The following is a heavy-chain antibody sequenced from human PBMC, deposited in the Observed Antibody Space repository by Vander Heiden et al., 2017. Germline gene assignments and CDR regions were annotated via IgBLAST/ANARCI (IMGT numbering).Heavy chain of an antibody. D-gene: IGHD3-16*01. CDR2: IIPIFGTA. CDR3: AKERGGGVFDY. J-gene: IGHJ4*02. CDR1: GGTFSSYA. V-gene: IGHV1-69*06. Sequence: QAQLVQPGAGVKKPGSSVKVSCKASGGTFSSYAISWWRQTPEQGLEWMGGIIPIFGTANYARKFQGRFTITADKSTTTAYIKLDSLSSEDTAVYYCAKERGGGVFDYWGQGTLVTVSS.